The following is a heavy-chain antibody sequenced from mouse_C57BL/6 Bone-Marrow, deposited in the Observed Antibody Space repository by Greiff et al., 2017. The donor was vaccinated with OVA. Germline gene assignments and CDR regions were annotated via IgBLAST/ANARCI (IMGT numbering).Heavy chain of an antibody. CDR2: ISSGGSYT. CDR1: GFTFSSYG. D-gene: IGHD1-1*01. J-gene: IGHJ3*01. Sequence: EVMLVESGGDLVKPGGSLKLSCAASGFTFSSYGMSWVRQTPDKRLEWVATISSGGSYTYYPDSVKGRFTISRDNAKNTLYLQMSSLKSEDTAMYYCAGHRNYEAWFAYWGQGTLVTVSA. CDR3: AGHRNYEAWFAY. V-gene: IGHV5-6*02.